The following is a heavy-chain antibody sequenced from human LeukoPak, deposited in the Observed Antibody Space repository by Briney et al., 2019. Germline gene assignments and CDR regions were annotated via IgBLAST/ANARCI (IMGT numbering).Heavy chain of an antibody. CDR3: ARDRVVRGVITAFDY. V-gene: IGHV1-69*13. Sequence: SVKVSCKASGGTFSSYAISWVRQVPGQGLEWMGGIIPIFGTANYAQKFQGRVTITADESTSTAYMELSSLRSEDTAVYYCARDRVVRGVITAFDYWGQGTLVTVSS. CDR2: IIPIFGTA. CDR1: GGTFSSYA. J-gene: IGHJ4*02. D-gene: IGHD3-10*01.